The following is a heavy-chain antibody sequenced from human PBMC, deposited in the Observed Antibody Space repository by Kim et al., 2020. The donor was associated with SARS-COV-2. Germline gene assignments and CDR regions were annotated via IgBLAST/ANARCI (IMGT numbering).Heavy chain of an antibody. CDR2: ISTSGSAI. D-gene: IGHD4-17*01. Sequence: GSLRLSCAASGFTFSDYYMSWVRQAPGKGLEWISYISTSGSAIYYADSMKGRFTISRDNAKSSLYLQMNSLRAEDTAIYYCAREQVHGGDYWGQGTLVT. J-gene: IGHJ4*02. V-gene: IGHV3-11*04. CDR3: AREQVHGGDY. CDR1: GFTFSDYY.